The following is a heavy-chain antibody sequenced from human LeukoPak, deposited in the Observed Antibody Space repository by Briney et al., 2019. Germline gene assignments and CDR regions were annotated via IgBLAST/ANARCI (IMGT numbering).Heavy chain of an antibody. V-gene: IGHV3-53*01. D-gene: IGHD6-19*01. CDR2: IYAGGST. J-gene: IGHJ4*02. CDR3: ASGSDWSWVDY. CDR1: GFTVSSNY. Sequence: GGSLRLSCAASGFTVSSNYMRWVRQAPGKGLEWVSVIYAGGSTYYADSVKGRFTISRDNSKNTLYLQMNSLRAEDTAVYYCASGSDWSWVDYWGQGTLVTVSS.